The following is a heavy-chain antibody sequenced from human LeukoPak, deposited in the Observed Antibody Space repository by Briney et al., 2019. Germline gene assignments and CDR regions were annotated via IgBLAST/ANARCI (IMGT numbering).Heavy chain of an antibody. CDR1: GGSIRSSSYY. V-gene: IGHV4-39*01. Sequence: SETLSLTCTVSGGSIRSSSYYWDWIRQPPGKGLEWIGSIYYSGSTYYNPSLKSRVTISVDTSKNQFSLKLSSVTAADTAVYYCARQPEAKDAFDIWGQGTMVTVSS. CDR3: ARQPEAKDAFDI. D-gene: IGHD4/OR15-4a*01. J-gene: IGHJ3*02. CDR2: IYYSGST.